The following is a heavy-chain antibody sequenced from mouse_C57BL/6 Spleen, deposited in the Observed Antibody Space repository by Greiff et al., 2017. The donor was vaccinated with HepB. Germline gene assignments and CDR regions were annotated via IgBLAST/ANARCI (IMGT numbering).Heavy chain of an antibody. Sequence: DVMLVESGEGLVKPGGSLKLSCAASGFTFSSYAMSWVRQTPEKRLEWVAYISSGGDYIYYADTVKGRFTISRDNARTTLYLQMRSLKSEDTAMYYCTIVPQLRGRHYYAMDYWGQGTSVTVSS. J-gene: IGHJ4*01. CDR3: TIVPQLRGRHYYAMDY. D-gene: IGHD1-1*01. CDR2: ISSGGDYI. V-gene: IGHV5-9-1*02. CDR1: GFTFSSYA.